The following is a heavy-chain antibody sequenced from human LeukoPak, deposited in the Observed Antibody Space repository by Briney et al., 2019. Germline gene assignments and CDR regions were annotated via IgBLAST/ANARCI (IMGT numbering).Heavy chain of an antibody. D-gene: IGHD3-16*01. CDR1: GYTFTSCA. CDR2: INAGNGNT. Sequence: GASVKVSCKASGYTFTSCAMHWVRQAPGQRLEWMGWINAGNGNTKYSQKIQGRVTITRDTSASTAYMELSSLRSEDTAVYYCARESLGGGYFDYWGQGTLVTVSS. J-gene: IGHJ4*02. V-gene: IGHV1-3*01. CDR3: ARESLGGGYFDY.